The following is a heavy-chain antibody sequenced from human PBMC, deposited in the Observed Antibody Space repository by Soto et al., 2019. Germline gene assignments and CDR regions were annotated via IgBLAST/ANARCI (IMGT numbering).Heavy chain of an antibody. Sequence: EVQLVESGGGFVQPGGSLRLSCAASGFTFSTYSMHWVRQAPGKGLEWVSYISDDSGTIYYADSVKGRFTISRDNAKNSGYLQMNSLRDDDTATYYCAREPSGGDYYGDPRESWGQGTLVTVSS. D-gene: IGHD4-17*01. CDR1: GFTFSTYS. CDR3: AREPSGGDYYGDPRES. V-gene: IGHV3-48*02. J-gene: IGHJ5*02. CDR2: ISDDSGTI.